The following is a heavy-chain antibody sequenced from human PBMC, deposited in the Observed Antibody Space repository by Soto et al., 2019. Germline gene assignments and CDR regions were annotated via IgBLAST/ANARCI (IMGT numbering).Heavy chain of an antibody. V-gene: IGHV2-5*02. J-gene: IGHJ2*01. CDR2: IYWDDDK. D-gene: IGHD2-15*01. Sequence: QITLKESGPTLVKPTQTLTLTCTFSGFSLSTTGVGVGWVRQPPGKALEWLGIIYWDDDKRHNPSLKSRLTITKDPSKNQVVLTMTNMHRVYTATYYCAHKGFGSWTNFGLWGRGTLVTVSS. CDR3: AHKGFGSWTNFGL. CDR1: GFSLSTTGVG.